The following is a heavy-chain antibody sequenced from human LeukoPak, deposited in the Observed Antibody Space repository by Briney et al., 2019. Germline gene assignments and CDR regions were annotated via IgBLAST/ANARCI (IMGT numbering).Heavy chain of an antibody. J-gene: IGHJ2*01. CDR1: GFTFSSYW. D-gene: IGHD3-10*01. CDR2: INSDGSAT. CDR3: ARDVLLWFGERGWYFDL. Sequence: GGSLRLSCAASGFTFSSYWVHWVRQAPGKGLVWVSRINSDGSATKYADSVKGRFTISRDNAKNSLYLQMNSLRAEDTAVYYCARDVLLWFGERGWYFDLWGRGTLVTVSS. V-gene: IGHV3-74*03.